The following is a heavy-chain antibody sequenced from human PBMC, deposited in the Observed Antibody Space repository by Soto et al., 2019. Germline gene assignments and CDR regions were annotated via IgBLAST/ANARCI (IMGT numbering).Heavy chain of an antibody. CDR1: GGSTSGYY. CDR2: INHGGST. Sequence: QVQLQQWGAGLLKTSETLSLTCGVSGGSTSGYYWSWIRQTPGKGLEWIGEINHGGSTKYNPSLKSRVTLSVETSKSQVSLNVSSVDVADTAVYYCAREGVDYGDCRVLQYLAPWGQGTQVTVS. CDR3: AREGVDYGDCRVLQYLAP. V-gene: IGHV4-34*01. D-gene: IGHD4-17*01. J-gene: IGHJ5*02.